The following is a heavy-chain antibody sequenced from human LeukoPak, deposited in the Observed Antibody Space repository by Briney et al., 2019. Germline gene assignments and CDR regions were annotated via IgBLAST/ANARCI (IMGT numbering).Heavy chain of an antibody. CDR3: ARRLNSYFDY. D-gene: IGHD4-23*01. CDR1: GGTFSSYA. J-gene: IGHJ4*02. CDR2: INLSGGST. Sequence: ASVKVSCKASGGTFSSYAISWVRQAPGQGLEWMGIINLSGGSTSYAQKFQGRVTMTRDTSTSTVYMELSSLRSDDTAVYYCARRLNSYFDYWGQGTLVTVSS. V-gene: IGHV1-46*01.